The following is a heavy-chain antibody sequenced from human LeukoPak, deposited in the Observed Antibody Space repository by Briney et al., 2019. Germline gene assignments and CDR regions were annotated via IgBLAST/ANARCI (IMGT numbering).Heavy chain of an antibody. CDR3: ARLVGASWHDAFDI. V-gene: IGHV4-34*01. CDR1: GGSFSGYF. CDR2: INHSGST. Sequence: SETLSLTCAVYGGSFSGYFWSWIRQPPGKGLEWIGEINHSGSTNYNPSLKSRVTISVDTSKNQFSLKLSSVTAADTAVYYCARLVGASWHDAFDIWGQGTMVTVSS. J-gene: IGHJ3*02. D-gene: IGHD1-26*01.